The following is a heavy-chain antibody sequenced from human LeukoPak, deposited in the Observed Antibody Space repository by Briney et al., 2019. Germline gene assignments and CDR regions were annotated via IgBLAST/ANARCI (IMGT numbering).Heavy chain of an antibody. D-gene: IGHD3-22*01. J-gene: IGHJ3*02. V-gene: IGHV4-39*07. Sequence: PSETLSLTCTVSGGSISSYYWSWIRQPPGKGLEWIGSIYYSGSTYYNPSLKSRVTISVDTSKNQFSLKLSSVTAADTAVYYCARGGTVVVAHDAFDIWGQGTMVTVSS. CDR2: IYYSGST. CDR3: ARGGTVVVAHDAFDI. CDR1: GGSISSYY.